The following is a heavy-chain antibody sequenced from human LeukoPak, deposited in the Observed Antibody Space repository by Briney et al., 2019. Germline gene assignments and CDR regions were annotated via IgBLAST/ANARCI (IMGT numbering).Heavy chain of an antibody. D-gene: IGHD3-16*01. Sequence: PSETLSLTCTVSGGSISSYYWSWIRQPPGKGLEWIGYIYYSGSTYYNPSLKSRVTISVDTSKNQFSLKLSSVTAADTAVYYCARDGRYYDYVNWFDPWGQGTLVTVSS. CDR3: ARDGRYYDYVNWFDP. CDR1: GGSISSYY. J-gene: IGHJ5*02. V-gene: IGHV4-59*06. CDR2: IYYSGST.